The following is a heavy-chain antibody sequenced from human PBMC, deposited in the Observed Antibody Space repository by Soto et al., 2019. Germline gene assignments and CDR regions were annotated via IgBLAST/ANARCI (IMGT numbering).Heavy chain of an antibody. Sequence: QVQLVQSGAEVKKPGSSVRVSCKISGGSLSNITVSWVRQAPGLGLEWMGRVNPLLGTANYAQKFKGRVTLSADRSTNTAYMDMTSLTSDDTAMYYCARLPLDSWGQGTLVTVSS. CDR1: GGSLSNIT. CDR2: VNPLLGTA. CDR3: ARLPLDS. V-gene: IGHV1-69*08. J-gene: IGHJ4*02.